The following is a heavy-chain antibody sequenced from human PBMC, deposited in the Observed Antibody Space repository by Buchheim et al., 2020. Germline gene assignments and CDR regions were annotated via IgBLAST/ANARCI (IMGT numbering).Heavy chain of an antibody. CDR1: GFVFSSHG. V-gene: IGHV3-30*03. Sequence: QVQLVESGGGVVQPGRSLRLSCAASGFVFSSHGMHWVRQAPGKGLEWVAVISYDGSNKYYPDSVKGRFTTSSDNSKNTLYLQMNSLRTEDTAVYYCARAQRHDYGDYGVDTYYYYYGMDVWGQGTT. CDR2: ISYDGSNK. CDR3: ARAQRHDYGDYGVDTYYYYYGMDV. J-gene: IGHJ6*02. D-gene: IGHD4-17*01.